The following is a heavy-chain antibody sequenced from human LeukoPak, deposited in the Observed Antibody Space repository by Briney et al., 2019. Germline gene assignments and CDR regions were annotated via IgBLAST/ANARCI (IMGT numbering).Heavy chain of an antibody. CDR2: ISTDGSST. V-gene: IGHV3-74*01. CDR3: VRGNFNGGIDH. J-gene: IGHJ4*02. Sequence: GGSLRLSCAASGFTFSSCWMHWVRQAPGKGLVWVSRISTDGSSTKYADFVEGRFTISRDNAKNTLYLQMNSLRAEDTAAYYCVRGNFNGGIDHWGQGTLVTVSS. D-gene: IGHD2-21*01. CDR1: GFTFSSCW.